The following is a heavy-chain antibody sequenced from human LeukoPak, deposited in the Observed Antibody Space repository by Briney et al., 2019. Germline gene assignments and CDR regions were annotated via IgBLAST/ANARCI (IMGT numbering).Heavy chain of an antibody. J-gene: IGHJ4*02. CDR2: FFLKGST. CDR1: GYSITSAYY. CDR3: ARHRSGWLQSSFDY. Sequence: PSETLSLTCTVSGYSITSAYYWGWIRQPPGKGLEWIGSFFLKGSTYYNLSLKSRVTISVDTSKNQFSLTLSSVTAADTAVYYCARHRSGWLQSSFDYWGQGTLVTVSS. D-gene: IGHD5-24*01. V-gene: IGHV4-38-2*02.